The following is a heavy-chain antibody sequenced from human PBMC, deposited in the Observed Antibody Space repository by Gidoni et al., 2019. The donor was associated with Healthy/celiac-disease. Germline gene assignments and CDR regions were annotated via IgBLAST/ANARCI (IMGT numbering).Heavy chain of an antibody. D-gene: IGHD6-19*01. V-gene: IGHV1-2*04. CDR3: ARDRGDRAVAAWDAFDI. CDR2: INPNSGGT. J-gene: IGHJ3*02. Sequence: QVQLVQAGAEVKKPGASVKVSCQASGYTFTGSYMHWVRQAPGQGLEWMGWINPNSGGTNYAQKVQGWVTMTRDTSISTAYMELSRLRSDDTAVYYCARDRGDRAVAAWDAFDIWGQGTMVTVSS. CDR1: GYTFTGSY.